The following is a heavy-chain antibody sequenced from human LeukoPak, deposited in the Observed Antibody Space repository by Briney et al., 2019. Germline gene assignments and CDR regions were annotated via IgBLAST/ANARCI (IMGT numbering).Heavy chain of an antibody. V-gene: IGHV1-2*02. CDR3: ARXVGXSSGWYYFDY. D-gene: IGHD6-19*01. CDR1: GYTFTGYY. Sequence: GASVKVSCKASGYTFTGYYMHWVRQAPGQGLEWMGWINPNSGGTNYAQKFQGRVTMTRDTSISTAYMELSRLRSDETAVYYCARXVGXSSGWYYFDYWGQGTLVTASS. J-gene: IGHJ4*02. CDR2: INPNSGGT.